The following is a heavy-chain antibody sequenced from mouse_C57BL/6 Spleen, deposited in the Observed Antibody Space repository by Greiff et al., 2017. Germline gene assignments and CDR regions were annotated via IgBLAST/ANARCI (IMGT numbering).Heavy chain of an antibody. D-gene: IGHD2-1*01. CDR1: GYSITSGYY. CDR3: ARIYYGNYAWFAY. J-gene: IGHJ3*01. Sequence: EVKLMESGPGLVKPSQSLSLTCSVTGYSITSGYYWYWIRQFPGTKLEWMGYISYDGSNNYNPSLKNRITITRDTTKNQLILMLNSETTEDTAKYYGARIYYGNYAWFAYWGQGTLVTVSA. CDR2: ISYDGSN. V-gene: IGHV3-6*01.